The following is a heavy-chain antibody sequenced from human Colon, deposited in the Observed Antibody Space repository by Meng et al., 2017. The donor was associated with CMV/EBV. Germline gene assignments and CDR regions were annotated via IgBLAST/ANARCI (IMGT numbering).Heavy chain of an antibody. CDR2: INHSGST. CDR3: ASILFAAAAGGWGGY. CDR1: GGSFSGYY. D-gene: IGHD6-13*01. V-gene: IGHV4-34*01. J-gene: IGHJ4*02. Sequence: QVQLQQGGEGLLKPSETLSLTCAVYGGSFSGYYWSWIRQPPGKGLEWIGEINHSGSTNYNPSLKSRVTISVDTSKNQFSLKLSSVTAADTAVYYCASILFAAAAGGWGGYWGQGTLVTVSS.